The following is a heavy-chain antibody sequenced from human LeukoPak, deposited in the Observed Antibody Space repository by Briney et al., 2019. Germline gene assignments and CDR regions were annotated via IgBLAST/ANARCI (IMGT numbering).Heavy chain of an antibody. CDR3: ARAPTAQYCSGGSCYYEDY. Sequence: ASVKVSCKASGYTFTSYGISWVRQAPGQGFEWMGWISAYNGNTNYAQKLQGRVTMTTDTSTSTAYMELRSLRSDDTAVYYCARAPTAQYCSGGSCYYEDYWGQGTLVTVSS. CDR2: ISAYNGNT. V-gene: IGHV1-18*01. CDR1: GYTFTSYG. D-gene: IGHD2-15*01. J-gene: IGHJ4*02.